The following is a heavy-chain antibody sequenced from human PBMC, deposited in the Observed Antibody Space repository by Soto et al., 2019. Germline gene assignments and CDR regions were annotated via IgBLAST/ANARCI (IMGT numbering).Heavy chain of an antibody. V-gene: IGHV1-18*01. D-gene: IGHD3-9*01. CDR3: ARDDGLLTGYLSSFDH. CDR1: GYTFSSYG. J-gene: IGHJ4*02. Sequence: QVQLVQSGAEVKKPGASVKVSCKASGYTFSSYGISWVRQAPGQGLEWMGWISAYNSNTNYAQNFQDRLTMTTDTSKSTAYMELRSLRSDDTAVYYCARDDGLLTGYLSSFDHWGQGTLVTVSS. CDR2: ISAYNSNT.